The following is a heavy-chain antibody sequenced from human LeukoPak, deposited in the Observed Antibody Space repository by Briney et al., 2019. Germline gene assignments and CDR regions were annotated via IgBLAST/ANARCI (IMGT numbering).Heavy chain of an antibody. CDR3: ARDSGDYCSSNSCYAGFDY. J-gene: IGHJ4*02. D-gene: IGHD2-2*01. V-gene: IGHV3-30*04. Sequence: GAPLTLSCAASGFTFSSYAMQGLRQAPGKGLELGAVISYYGSNKYYADSVKSRFTISRDNSKNTLSLQMNSLRAEDTAVYYCARDSGDYCSSNSCYAGFDYWGQGTLVTVSS. CDR2: ISYYGSNK. CDR1: GFTFSSYA.